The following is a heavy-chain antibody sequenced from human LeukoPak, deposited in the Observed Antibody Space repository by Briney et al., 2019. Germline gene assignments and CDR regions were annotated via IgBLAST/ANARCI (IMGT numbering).Heavy chain of an antibody. CDR1: GFTFSSYG. D-gene: IGHD2-2*01. CDR2: ISYDGSNK. Sequence: GGSLRLSCAASGFTFSSYGMHWVRQAPGKGLEGVAVISYDGSNKYYADSVKGRFTISRDNSKNTLYLQMNSLRAEDTAVYYCAKCKVPAATYYYYYYGMDVWGKGTTVTVSS. V-gene: IGHV3-30*18. J-gene: IGHJ6*04. CDR3: AKCKVPAATYYYYYYGMDV.